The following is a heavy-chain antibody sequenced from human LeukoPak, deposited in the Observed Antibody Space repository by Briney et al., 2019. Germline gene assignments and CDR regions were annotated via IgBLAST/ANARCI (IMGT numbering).Heavy chain of an antibody. CDR2: INEDGSEK. Sequence: GGSLRLSCAASGFTLGSYWVSWVRQAPGKGLEWVANINEDGSEKYYVDSVKGRFTISRGNAKNSLYLQMNSLRAEDTAVYYCARAKVTNDYWGQGTLVTVSS. CDR1: GFTLGSYW. V-gene: IGHV3-7*03. D-gene: IGHD4-17*01. CDR3: ARAKVTNDY. J-gene: IGHJ4*02.